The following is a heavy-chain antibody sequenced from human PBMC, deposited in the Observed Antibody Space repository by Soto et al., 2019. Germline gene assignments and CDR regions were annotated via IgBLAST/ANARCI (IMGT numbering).Heavy chain of an antibody. CDR3: ARFVDGCFPPVRCFDY. J-gene: IGHJ4*02. Sequence: QVQLQESGPGLVKPSQTLSLTCTVSGGSISSGGYYWSWIRQHPGKGLEWIGYIYYSGSTYYNPSLKSRVTISVDTSKNQFSLKLSSVTAADTAVYYCARFVDGCFPPVRCFDYWGQGTLVTVSS. CDR2: IYYSGST. V-gene: IGHV4-31*03. CDR1: GGSISSGGYY. D-gene: IGHD4-17*01.